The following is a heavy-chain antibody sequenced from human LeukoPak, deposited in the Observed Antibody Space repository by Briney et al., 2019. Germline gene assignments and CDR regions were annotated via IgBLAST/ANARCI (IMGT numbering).Heavy chain of an antibody. J-gene: IGHJ4*02. V-gene: IGHV3-7*02. CDR3: AKTSYDSSGYSHYFDH. D-gene: IGHD3-22*01. CDR1: GFTFSNYW. CDR2: IKEGGSQK. Sequence: GGSLRLSCVASGFTFSNYWMSWVRQAPGKGLGWVANIKEGGSQKYYVDSVKGRFTISRDNAKNSLYLQMNSLRAEDTAVYYCAKTSYDSSGYSHYFDHWGQGTLVTVSS.